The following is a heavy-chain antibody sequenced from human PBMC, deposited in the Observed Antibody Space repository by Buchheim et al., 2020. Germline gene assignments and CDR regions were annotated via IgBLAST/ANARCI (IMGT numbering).Heavy chain of an antibody. Sequence: EVQLLESGGGLVQPGGSLRLSCAASGFTFSSYAMSWVRQAPGKGLEWVSAISGSGGSTYYPDSVQGQFTISRDNSKNTLYLHMNSLRAEDTAVYYCAKVGSHLNYYGSGSYLDYWGQGTL. D-gene: IGHD3-10*01. CDR3: AKVGSHLNYYGSGSYLDY. V-gene: IGHV3-23*01. J-gene: IGHJ4*02. CDR1: GFTFSSYA. CDR2: ISGSGGST.